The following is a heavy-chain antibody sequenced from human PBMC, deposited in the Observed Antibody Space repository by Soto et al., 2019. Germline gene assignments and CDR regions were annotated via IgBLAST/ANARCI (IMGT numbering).Heavy chain of an antibody. CDR1: GGSVSSGGHY. Sequence: PSETLSLTCSVSGGSVSSGGHYWSWIRQHPGKGLEWIGYMYYSGVTYHNPSLKSRVTISVDTSKNQFSLKLSSVTAADTAVYYCARMPNPAAIDYWGQGTLVTVSS. CDR2: MYYSGVT. V-gene: IGHV4-31*03. J-gene: IGHJ4*02. D-gene: IGHD2-2*01. CDR3: ARMPNPAAIDY.